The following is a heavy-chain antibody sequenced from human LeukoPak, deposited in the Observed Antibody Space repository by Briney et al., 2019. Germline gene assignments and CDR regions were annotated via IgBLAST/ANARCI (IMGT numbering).Heavy chain of an antibody. Sequence: SETLSLTCAIYSESFSGYFWSWIRQPPGKGLEWIGEINYSGSTNYNPSLKSRVTISVDTSKNQFSLKLSSVTAADTAVYYCARELGLSGYSYGDVWGKGTTVTVSS. D-gene: IGHD5-18*01. CDR3: ARELGLSGYSYGDV. V-gene: IGHV4-34*01. CDR1: SESFSGYF. J-gene: IGHJ6*04. CDR2: INYSGST.